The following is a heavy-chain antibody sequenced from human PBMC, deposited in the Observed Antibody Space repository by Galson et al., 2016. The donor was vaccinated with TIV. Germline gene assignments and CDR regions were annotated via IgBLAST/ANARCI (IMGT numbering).Heavy chain of an antibody. CDR1: GAFLTHYW. Sequence: QSGAEVKKAGESLKISCKGSGAFLTHYWIGWVRQMPGKGLEWMGIIYPGDSETRVSPSFQGQVTISVYKSISTAYMELSSLRSEDTAVDYCAKDRNTAFDTHYSYYGLDVWGQGTTVIVSS. D-gene: IGHD5-18*01. J-gene: IGHJ6*02. CDR2: IYPGDSET. V-gene: IGHV5-51*01. CDR3: AKDRNTAFDTHYSYYGLDV.